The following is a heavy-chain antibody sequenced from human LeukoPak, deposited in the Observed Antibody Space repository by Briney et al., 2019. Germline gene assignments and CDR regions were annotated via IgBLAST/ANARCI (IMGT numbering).Heavy chain of an antibody. D-gene: IGHD6-25*01. Sequence: SETLSLTCAVYGGSCDDYYCSWIRQPPGKGLEWIGEIHPSGIFYYNSSLMSRVTISIDTSKSQISLRLTSVTAADTAFYYCARGSDRSKAGDHWGQGSLVTVSS. CDR3: ARGSDRSKAGDH. V-gene: IGHV4-34*01. CDR2: IHPSGIF. CDR1: GGSCDDYY. J-gene: IGHJ4*02.